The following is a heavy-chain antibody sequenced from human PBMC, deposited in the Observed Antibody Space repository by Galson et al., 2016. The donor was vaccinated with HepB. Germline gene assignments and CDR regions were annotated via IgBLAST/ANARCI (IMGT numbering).Heavy chain of an antibody. J-gene: IGHJ4*02. CDR3: AKRRGAGGDFEF. Sequence: SLRLSCAASGLTFANTAMSWVRQASGKGLEWVAAISASGVGTNYADSVTGRFTISRDNSQNIMYLQMNSLRAEDTAIFYCAKRRGAGGDFEFWGPGTQVTVSS. CDR1: GLTFANTA. V-gene: IGHV3-23*01. CDR2: ISASGVGT. D-gene: IGHD2-21*02.